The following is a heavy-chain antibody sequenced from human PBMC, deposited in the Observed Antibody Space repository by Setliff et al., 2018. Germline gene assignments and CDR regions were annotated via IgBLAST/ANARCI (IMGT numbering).Heavy chain of an antibody. CDR3: ALSSSWFKDFQH. CDR2: IYYRGTT. J-gene: IGHJ1*01. Sequence: PSETLSLTCTVSGGSIRDYYWNWIRQSPGKGLEWIGYIYYRGTTNYNASLKSRVTISIDMSRNQFSLKLTSATAADTAVYFCALSSSWFKDFQHWGQGTLVTISS. CDR1: GGSIRDYY. D-gene: IGHD6-13*01. V-gene: IGHV4-59*01.